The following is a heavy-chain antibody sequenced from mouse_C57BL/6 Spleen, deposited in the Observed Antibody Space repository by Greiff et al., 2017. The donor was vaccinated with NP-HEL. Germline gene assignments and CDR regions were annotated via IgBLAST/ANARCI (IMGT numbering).Heavy chain of an antibody. J-gene: IGHJ2*01. V-gene: IGHV1-82*01. D-gene: IGHD2-1*01. CDR1: GYAFSSSW. Sequence: VQLQQSGPELVKPGASVKISCKASGYAFSSSWMNWVKQRPGKGLEWIGRIYPGDGDTNYNGKFKGKATLTADKSSSTAYMQLSSLTSEDSAVYFCARDGIYYGNYAPYYWGQGTTLTVSS. CDR2: IYPGDGDT. CDR3: ARDGIYYGNYAPYY.